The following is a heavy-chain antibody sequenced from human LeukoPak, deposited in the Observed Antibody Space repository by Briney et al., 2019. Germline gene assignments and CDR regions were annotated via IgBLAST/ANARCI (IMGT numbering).Heavy chain of an antibody. CDR3: AKDRPWPGSYHFDY. Sequence: GGSLRLSCAASGFTFSDHAMSWVRQAPAKGLEWVSSINGNGGGSYYIDSVKGRFTVSRDNSENALYLQMNSLRAEDTAVYYCAKDRPWPGSYHFDYWGQGTLVTVSS. V-gene: IGHV3-23*01. J-gene: IGHJ4*02. D-gene: IGHD2-2*01. CDR2: INGNGGGS. CDR1: GFTFSDHA.